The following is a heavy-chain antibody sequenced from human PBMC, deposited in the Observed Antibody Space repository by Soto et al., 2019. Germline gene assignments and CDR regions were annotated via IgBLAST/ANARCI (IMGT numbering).Heavy chain of an antibody. J-gene: IGHJ6*02. D-gene: IGHD3-3*01. V-gene: IGHV1-69*13. Sequence: ASVKVSCKASGGTFSSYAISWVRQAPGQGLEWMGGIIPIFGTANYAQKFQGRVTITADESTSTAYMELSSLRSEDTAVYYCARDPLVTIFGVVIISGGMDVWGQGTTVTVSS. CDR1: GGTFSSYA. CDR2: IIPIFGTA. CDR3: ARDPLVTIFGVVIISGGMDV.